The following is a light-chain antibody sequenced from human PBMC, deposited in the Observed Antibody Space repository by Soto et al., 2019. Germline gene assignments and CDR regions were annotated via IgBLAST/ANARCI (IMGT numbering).Light chain of an antibody. CDR1: RNVYTN. Sequence: EIVMTQSPATLSVSSGERATLSCRASRNVYTNLAWYQQRPGQAPRLLIYGASTRATDIPGRFSGSGSGTEFTLTISGLPSEDVAGYYCHQYSNWPPEYTFGQGTKLEI. CDR2: GAS. V-gene: IGKV3-15*01. CDR3: HQYSNWPPEYT. J-gene: IGKJ2*01.